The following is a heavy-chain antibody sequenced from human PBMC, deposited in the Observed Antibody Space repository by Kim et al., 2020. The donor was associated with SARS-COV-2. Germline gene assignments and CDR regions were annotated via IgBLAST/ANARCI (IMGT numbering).Heavy chain of an antibody. CDR1: GYTFTGYY. Sequence: ASVKVSCKASGYTFTGYYLHWVRQAPGQGLEWVGWMNPNIGGTNFAQKFQGRVTMTRDTSISAAYLELTRLTSDDTAVYFCARDLRVRDPTGTSDFWGLGTLVTVSS. CDR2: MNPNIGGT. D-gene: IGHD1-1*01. V-gene: IGHV1-2*02. J-gene: IGHJ4*02. CDR3: ARDLRVRDPTGTSDF.